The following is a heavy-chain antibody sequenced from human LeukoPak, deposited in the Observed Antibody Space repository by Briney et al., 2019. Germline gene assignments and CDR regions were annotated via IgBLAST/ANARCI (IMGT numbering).Heavy chain of an antibody. J-gene: IGHJ4*02. V-gene: IGHV3-30*02. D-gene: IGHD4-17*01. CDR1: VFTFSTYG. Sequence: GGSLRLSCAASVFTFSTYGFHWVRQAPGKGLEWVAFISYDGSDDYYAASVKGRFTISRDNSKNTLYLQMNSLRPEDAAVYYCSKGRGDYDDFRLGYWGQGTLVAVSS. CDR3: SKGRGDYDDFRLGY. CDR2: ISYDGSDD.